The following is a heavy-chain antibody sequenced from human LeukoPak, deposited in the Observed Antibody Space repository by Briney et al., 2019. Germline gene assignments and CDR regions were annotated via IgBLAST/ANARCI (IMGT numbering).Heavy chain of an antibody. CDR3: AKEGKLGLDY. J-gene: IGHJ4*02. Sequence: GGSLRLSCAASGFTFSSYWMNWVRQAPGKGLEWVSGITGSGGSTTYADSVKGQFTISRDNSKNTLYLQMNSLRAEDTAVYYCAKEGKLGLDYWGQGTLVTVSS. CDR1: GFTFSSYW. CDR2: ITGSGGST. V-gene: IGHV3-23*01. D-gene: IGHD3-10*01.